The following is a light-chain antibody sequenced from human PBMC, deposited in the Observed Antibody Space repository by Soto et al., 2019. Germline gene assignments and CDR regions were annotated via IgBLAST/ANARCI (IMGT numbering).Light chain of an antibody. CDR2: AAS. J-gene: IGKJ4*01. CDR3: QQFNVYPLT. V-gene: IGKV1-9*01. Sequence: DLQLTQSPSFLSASVGDRVTITCRASQGIRDFLAWYQQKPGQPPKLLIDAASTLQTGVPTRFSGIASGTEFTLIISNLQPADFATYYCQQFNVYPLTFGGGTKVEIK. CDR1: QGIRDF.